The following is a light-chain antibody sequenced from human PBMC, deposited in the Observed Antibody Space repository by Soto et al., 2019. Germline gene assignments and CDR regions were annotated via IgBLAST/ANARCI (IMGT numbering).Light chain of an antibody. CDR3: QQYNNWPPWT. CDR1: QSVASNY. V-gene: IGKV3-15*01. Sequence: EIALTQSPGTLSLSPGETATLSCRASQSVASNYLAWYQQKPGQAPRLLINGASTRAAGIPARFSGSGSGTEFTLTISSLQSEDFAVYYCQQYNNWPPWTFGQGTKVDIK. CDR2: GAS. J-gene: IGKJ1*01.